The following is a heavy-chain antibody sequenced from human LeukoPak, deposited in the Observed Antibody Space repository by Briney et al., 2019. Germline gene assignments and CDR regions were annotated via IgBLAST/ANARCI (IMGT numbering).Heavy chain of an antibody. CDR1: GGSISSYY. V-gene: IGHV4-59*12. CDR3: ARAIALSGGNWFDP. Sequence: SETLSLTCTVSGGSISSYYWSWIRQPPGKGLEWIGYIYYSGSTNYNPSLKSRVTISVDTSKNQFSLKLSSVTAADTAVYYCARAIALSGGNWFDPWGQGTLVIVSS. J-gene: IGHJ5*02. D-gene: IGHD2-8*02. CDR2: IYYSGST.